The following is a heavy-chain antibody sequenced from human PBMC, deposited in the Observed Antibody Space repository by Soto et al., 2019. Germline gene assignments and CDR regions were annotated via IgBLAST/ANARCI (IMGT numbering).Heavy chain of an antibody. J-gene: IGHJ4*02. CDR3: ERERIAAAGTAYFDY. D-gene: IGHD6-13*01. Sequence: QVQLVESGGGVVQPGRSLRLSCAASGFTFSNYGMHWVRQAPGKGLEWVAVMWYGGSNKYYADSVKGRFTNSRDTSKNTLYRPMNSLRAEDTAVYCCERERIAAAGTAYFDYWGQGTLVTVSS. CDR2: MWYGGSNK. V-gene: IGHV3-33*01. CDR1: GFTFSNYG.